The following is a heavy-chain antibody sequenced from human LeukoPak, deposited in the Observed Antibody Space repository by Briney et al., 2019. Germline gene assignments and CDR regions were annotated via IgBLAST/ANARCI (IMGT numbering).Heavy chain of an antibody. CDR2: INPNSGGT. Sequence: ASVKVSCKASGYTFTGYYMHWVRQAPGQGLEWMGWINPNSGGTNYAQRFQGRVTMTRDTSISTAYMELSRLRFDDTAVYYCARGRLHCSGGSCYWPGFDYWGQGTLVTISS. J-gene: IGHJ4*02. CDR3: ARGRLHCSGGSCYWPGFDY. CDR1: GYTFTGYY. D-gene: IGHD2-15*01. V-gene: IGHV1-2*02.